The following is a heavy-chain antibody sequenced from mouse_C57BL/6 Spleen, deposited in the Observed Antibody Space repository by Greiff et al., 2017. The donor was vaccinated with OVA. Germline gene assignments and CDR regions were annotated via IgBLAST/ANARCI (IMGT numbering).Heavy chain of an antibody. Sequence: QVQLQQSGPELVKPGASVKISCKASGYAFSSSWMNWVKQRPGKGLEWIGRIYPGDGDTKYNGKFKGKATLTADKSSSTAYMQLSSLTSEDSAVYFCARLGIYYDYDGSLFDYWGQGTTLTVSS. J-gene: IGHJ2*01. CDR3: ARLGIYYDYDGSLFDY. V-gene: IGHV1-82*01. CDR1: GYAFSSSW. CDR2: IYPGDGDT. D-gene: IGHD2-4*01.